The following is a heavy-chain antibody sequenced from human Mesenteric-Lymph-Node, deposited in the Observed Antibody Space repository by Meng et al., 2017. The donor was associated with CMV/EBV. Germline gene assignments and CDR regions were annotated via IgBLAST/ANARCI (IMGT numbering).Heavy chain of an antibody. CDR1: GGSISSYY. Sequence: SETLSLTCTVSGGSISSYYWSWIRQPPGKGLEWIGYIYYSGSTNYNPPLKSRVTISVDTSKNQFSLKLSSVTAADTAVYYCASHPRDGHPAYWGQGTLVTVSS. J-gene: IGHJ4*02. CDR2: IYYSGST. CDR3: ASHPRDGHPAY. V-gene: IGHV4-59*01. D-gene: IGHD5-24*01.